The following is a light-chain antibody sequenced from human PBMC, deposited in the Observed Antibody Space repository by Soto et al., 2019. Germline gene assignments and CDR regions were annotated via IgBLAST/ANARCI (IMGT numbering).Light chain of an antibody. Sequence: EIVMTQSPATLSVSPGERATLSCRASQSVTKLAWYQQKPGQAPRLLIYGVSTRATGTPARFSGSGSGTDCTLTISSLQSEDFAVYYCQQYNNWPPVAFGGGTKVEIK. CDR2: GVS. CDR1: QSVTK. V-gene: IGKV3D-15*01. J-gene: IGKJ4*01. CDR3: QQYNNWPPVA.